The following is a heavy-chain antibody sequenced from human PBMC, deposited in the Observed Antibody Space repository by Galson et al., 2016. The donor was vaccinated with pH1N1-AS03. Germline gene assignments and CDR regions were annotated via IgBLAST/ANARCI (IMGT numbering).Heavy chain of an antibody. D-gene: IGHD1-1*01. CDR2: TYYRSRWKN. V-gene: IGHV6-1*01. CDR1: GDSVSSNSAA. Sequence: CAISGDSVSSNSAAWHWIRLSPSRGLEWLGRTYYRSRWKNDYAVSVKSRIIINPDTSKNQFSLQLKSVTPEDTAIYYCAGMQLGALHFWGRGTLVTVSS. J-gene: IGHJ4*02. CDR3: AGMQLGALHF.